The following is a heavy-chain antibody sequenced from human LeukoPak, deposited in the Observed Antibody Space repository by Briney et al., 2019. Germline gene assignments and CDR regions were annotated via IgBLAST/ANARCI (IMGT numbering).Heavy chain of an antibody. CDR3: AKRSVTGTYYLDY. Sequence: GSLRLSCAASGFTFSSYAMSWVRQAPGKGLDWVSSISAGGSGTYYADSVKGRFTISRDNSKNTLYLQMNSLRAEDTAVYYCAKRSVTGTYYLDYWGQGTLVPVSS. J-gene: IGHJ4*02. CDR2: ISAGGSGT. CDR1: GFTFSSYA. V-gene: IGHV3-23*01. D-gene: IGHD6-19*01.